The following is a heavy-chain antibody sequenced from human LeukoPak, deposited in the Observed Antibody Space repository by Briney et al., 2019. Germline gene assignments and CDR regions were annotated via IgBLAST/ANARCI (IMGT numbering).Heavy chain of an antibody. D-gene: IGHD2-15*01. CDR2: TYYRSKWYN. V-gene: IGHV6-1*01. CDR1: GDSVSSNSAA. Sequence: SQTLSLTFAISGDSVSSNSAAWNWIRQSPSRGLEWLGRTYYRSKWYNGYALSVKSRIIINPDTSKNQFSLQLNSVIPEDTAVYYCAREGDDSDGFDIWGQGTMVTVSS. CDR3: AREGDDSDGFDI. J-gene: IGHJ3*02.